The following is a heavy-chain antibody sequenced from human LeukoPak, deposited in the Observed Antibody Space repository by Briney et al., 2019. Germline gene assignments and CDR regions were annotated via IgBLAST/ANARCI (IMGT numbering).Heavy chain of an antibody. J-gene: IGHJ6*02. CDR2: IIPILGIA. V-gene: IGHV1-69*04. CDR1: GGTFSIYT. CDR3: ARENLYCSSTSCPPGMDV. Sequence: SVKVSCKASGGTFSIYTISWVRQAPGQGLEWMGRIIPILGIANYAQKFEGRVTITADKSTSTAYMELSSLRSEDTAVYYCARENLYCSSTSCPPGMDVWGQGTTVTVSS. D-gene: IGHD2-2*01.